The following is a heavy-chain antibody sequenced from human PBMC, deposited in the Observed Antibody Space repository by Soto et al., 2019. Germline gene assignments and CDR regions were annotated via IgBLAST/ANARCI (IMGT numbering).Heavy chain of an antibody. D-gene: IGHD4-17*01. Sequence: QVQLQQSGPRLVKPSETLSLTCTVSSGPDRSHNWGWIRQPPGRGLEWIGYVYYTGDTAYNPSLRGLVIISADTSTNDISLTLNSVTAADTAVYYCVRQGIDYLHGLVDVWGHGTTVSVSS. CDR2: VYYTGDT. CDR3: VRQGIDYLHGLVDV. V-gene: IGHV4-59*08. J-gene: IGHJ6*02. CDR1: SGPDRSHN.